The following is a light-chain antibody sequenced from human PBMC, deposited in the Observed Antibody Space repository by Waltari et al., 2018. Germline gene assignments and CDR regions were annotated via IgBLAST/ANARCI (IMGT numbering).Light chain of an antibody. V-gene: IGLV2-23*01. CDR3: CSYAGSTASIL. CDR1: SSDVGSHNL. J-gene: IGLJ2*01. CDR2: DDT. Sequence: QSALTQPASVSGSPGQSITISCTGTSSDVGSHNLTSWYQHHPRKAPKLMIYDDTKRPSGVSNRFSSSKSGNTASLTISGLQAEDEADYYCCSYAGSTASILLGGGTKLTVL.